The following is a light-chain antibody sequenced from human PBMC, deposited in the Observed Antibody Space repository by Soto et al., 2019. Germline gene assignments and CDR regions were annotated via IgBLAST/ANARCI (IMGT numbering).Light chain of an antibody. CDR3: QQYGSSPGT. V-gene: IGKV3-15*01. CDR1: QRISSN. Sequence: EIVMTQSPATLSVSPGERATLYCKASQRISSNLAWYQQKPGQPPRLLIYGASTRATGIPARFSGSGSGTVFTLTISRLEPEDFAVYYCQQYGSSPGTFGPGTKVDIK. J-gene: IGKJ1*01. CDR2: GAS.